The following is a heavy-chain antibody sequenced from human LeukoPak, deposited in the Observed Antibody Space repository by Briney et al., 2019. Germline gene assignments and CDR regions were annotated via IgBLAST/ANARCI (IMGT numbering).Heavy chain of an antibody. CDR3: ARAAYCSSTSCYEPYFDY. V-gene: IGHV3-66*01. D-gene: IGHD2-2*01. CDR1: GSTVSSNY. Sequence: GGSLRLSCAASGSTVSSNYMSWVRQAPGKGLEWVSVIYSGGSTYYADSVKGRFTISRDNSKNTLYLQMNSLRAEDTAVYYCARAAYCSSTSCYEPYFDYWGQGTLVTVSS. CDR2: IYSGGST. J-gene: IGHJ4*02.